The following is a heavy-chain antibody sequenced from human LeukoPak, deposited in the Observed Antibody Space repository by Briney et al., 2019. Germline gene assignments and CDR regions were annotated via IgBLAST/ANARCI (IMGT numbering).Heavy chain of an antibody. CDR1: GYSFTSYL. Sequence: GESLKISCKGSGYSFTSYLIGWVRQMPGKGLEWMGIIYPGDSDTRYSPSFQGQVTISADKSISTAYLPWSSLKASDTAIYYCARGVETNEYYFDYWGQGTLATVSS. D-gene: IGHD5-24*01. V-gene: IGHV5-51*01. J-gene: IGHJ4*02. CDR2: IYPGDSDT. CDR3: ARGVETNEYYFDY.